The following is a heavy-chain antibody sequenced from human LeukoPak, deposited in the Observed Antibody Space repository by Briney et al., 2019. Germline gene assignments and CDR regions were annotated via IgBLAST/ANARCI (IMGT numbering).Heavy chain of an antibody. D-gene: IGHD2-8*01. V-gene: IGHV3-33*01. CDR2: IWHDGSHK. CDR1: GSTFSTYG. CDR3: AGGWGSKVYASAFDV. J-gene: IGHJ3*01. Sequence: GGSLRLSCAASGSTFSTYGMHWVRQAPGKGLEWITVIWHDGSHKDYADSVKGRFTISRDNSKNTVYLQMNDLRAEDTALYYCAGGWGSKVYASAFDVWGQGTMVTVSS.